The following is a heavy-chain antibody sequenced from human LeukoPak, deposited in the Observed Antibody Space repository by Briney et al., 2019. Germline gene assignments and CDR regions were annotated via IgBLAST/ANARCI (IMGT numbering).Heavy chain of an antibody. J-gene: IGHJ4*02. CDR3: AKEDCSGGSCYSDY. D-gene: IGHD2-15*01. Sequence: PGGTLRLSCAASGFTFSSYVMSWVRQAPGKGLEWVSGISGSGGSTYYADSVKGRFTISRDNSKNTLYLQMSSLRAEDTATYYCAKEDCSGGSCYSDYWGQGTLVTVSS. CDR1: GFTFSSYV. CDR2: ISGSGGST. V-gene: IGHV3-23*01.